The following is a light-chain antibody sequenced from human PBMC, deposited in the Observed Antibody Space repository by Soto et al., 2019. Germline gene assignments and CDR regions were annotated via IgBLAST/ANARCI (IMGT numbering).Light chain of an antibody. CDR3: QQYNSYPLT. J-gene: IGKJ1*01. CDR1: QSISSC. V-gene: IGKV1-5*03. CDR2: KAS. Sequence: DIQMTQSPSTLSASVGDRVTITCRASQSISSCLAWYQQKPGKAPKLLIYKASSLESGVPSTFSGSGSGTEFTLNLSSLQPDDSATYYCQQYNSYPLTFGQGTKVDIK.